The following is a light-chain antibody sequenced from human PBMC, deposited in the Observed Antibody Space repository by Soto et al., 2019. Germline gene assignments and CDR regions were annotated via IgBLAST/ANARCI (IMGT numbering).Light chain of an antibody. Sequence: EIVMTQSPATLSVSPGERATLSCRASQSVSSNLAWYQQKPGQAPRPLIYGASTRATGIPARFSGSGSGTEFTLTISSLQSEDFAVYFCQQYKNWLWTFGQGTKVDIK. V-gene: IGKV3-15*01. CDR1: QSVSSN. J-gene: IGKJ1*01. CDR3: QQYKNWLWT. CDR2: GAS.